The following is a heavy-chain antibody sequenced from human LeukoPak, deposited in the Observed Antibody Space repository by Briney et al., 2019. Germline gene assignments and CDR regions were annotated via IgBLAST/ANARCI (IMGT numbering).Heavy chain of an antibody. CDR3: ARRSYCGGDCYGSDAFDI. CDR2: IKQDGSEK. J-gene: IGHJ3*02. D-gene: IGHD2-21*02. Sequence: GGSLRLSCVASGFTFSNYWMSWVRQAPGKGLEWVANIKQDGSEKYYVDSVKGRFTISRDNAKKSLYLQMNSLRAEDTAVYYCARRSYCGGDCYGSDAFDIWGQGTMVTVSS. CDR1: GFTFSNYW. V-gene: IGHV3-7*01.